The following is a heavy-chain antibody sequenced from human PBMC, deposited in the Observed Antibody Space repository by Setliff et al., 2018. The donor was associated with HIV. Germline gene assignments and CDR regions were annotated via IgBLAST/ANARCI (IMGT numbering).Heavy chain of an antibody. CDR2: INANGGNT. J-gene: IGHJ4*02. CDR3: ARGPLYGYDRGYFDY. V-gene: IGHV1-46*01. Sequence: ASVKVSCKASGYTFTSYHLHWLRQAPGQRLEWMGIINANGGNTNYAQRLQGRVTMTTDTSTSTAYMELRSLRSEDTAQYYCARGPLYGYDRGYFDYWGQGTLVTVSS. CDR1: GYTFTSYH. D-gene: IGHD5-12*01.